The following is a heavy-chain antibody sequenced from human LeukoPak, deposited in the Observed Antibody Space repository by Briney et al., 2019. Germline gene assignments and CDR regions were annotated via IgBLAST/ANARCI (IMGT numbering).Heavy chain of an antibody. V-gene: IGHV3-48*03. CDR1: GFTFSNYE. Sequence: QTGGSLRLSCAASGFTFSNYEMNWVRQAPGEGLQWVSYISSGGSTIYYADSVKGRFTISRDNAKNSLYLQMNSLRAEDTAVYYCARAGYSFDSPDYFDYWGQGTLVTVSA. J-gene: IGHJ4*02. CDR2: ISSGGSTI. D-gene: IGHD5-18*01. CDR3: ARAGYSFDSPDYFDY.